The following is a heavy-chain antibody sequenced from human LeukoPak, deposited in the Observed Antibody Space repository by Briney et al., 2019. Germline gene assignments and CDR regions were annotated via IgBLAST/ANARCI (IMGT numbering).Heavy chain of an antibody. CDR1: GFTFSSYG. CDR3: ATQYYDSSDSQGDY. D-gene: IGHD3-22*01. CDR2: IWYDGSNK. V-gene: IGHV3-30*02. Sequence: GGSLRLSCAASGFTFSSYGMHWVRQAPGKGLEWVAVIWYDGSNKYYADSVKGRFTISRDNSENTLYLQMNSLRAEDTAVYYCATQYYDSSDSQGDYWGQGTLVTVSS. J-gene: IGHJ4*02.